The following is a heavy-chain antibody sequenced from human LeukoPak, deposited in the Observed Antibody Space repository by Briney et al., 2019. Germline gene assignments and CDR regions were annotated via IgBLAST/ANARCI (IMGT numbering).Heavy chain of an antibody. J-gene: IGHJ4*02. CDR2: ISSSGSTI. Sequence: GGSLRLSCAASGFTFSDYYMSWIRQAPGKGLEWVSYISSSGSTIYYADSVKGRFTISRDNAKNSLYLQMNSLRAEDTAVYYCAREVVLSTSAWFEYWGQGTLVTVSS. D-gene: IGHD3-22*01. V-gene: IGHV3-11*04. CDR3: AREVVLSTSAWFEY. CDR1: GFTFSDYY.